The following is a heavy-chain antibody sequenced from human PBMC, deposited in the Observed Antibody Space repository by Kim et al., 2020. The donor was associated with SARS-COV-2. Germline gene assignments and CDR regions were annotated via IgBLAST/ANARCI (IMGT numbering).Heavy chain of an antibody. Sequence: GGSLRLSCVASGFPFTTYTMNWVRQAPGKGLEWVSGISGSGRSTYYADSVKGRFTVSRDNSKNTLYLQMNSLRVQDTAVYYCAKDLRVTTETTGRDFFYSWGQGTLVTVSS. CDR3: AKDLRVTTETTGRDFFYS. CDR1: GFPFTTYT. D-gene: IGHD4-17*01. CDR2: ISGSGRST. J-gene: IGHJ5*02. V-gene: IGHV3-23*01.